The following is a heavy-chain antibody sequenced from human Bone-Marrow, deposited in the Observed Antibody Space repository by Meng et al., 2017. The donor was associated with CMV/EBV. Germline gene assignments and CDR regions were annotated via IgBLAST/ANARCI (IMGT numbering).Heavy chain of an antibody. CDR1: GFTVSSNY. CDR3: AREVLSAAGICWFDP. CDR2: IYSGGST. D-gene: IGHD6-13*01. V-gene: IGHV3-66*02. Sequence: SGFTVSSNYMSWVRQAPGKRLEWVSVIYSGGSTYYADSVKGRFTISRDNSKNTLYLQMNSLRAEDTAVYYCAREVLSAAGICWFDPWGQGTLVTVSS. J-gene: IGHJ5*02.